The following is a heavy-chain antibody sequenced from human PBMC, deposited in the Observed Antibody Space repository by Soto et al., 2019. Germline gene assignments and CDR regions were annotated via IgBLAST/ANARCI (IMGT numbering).Heavy chain of an antibody. CDR3: AHSTTVGYCTSGVCPGVYGMDV. Sequence: QITLKESGPTLVKPTQTLTLTCTFSGFSLSTSGVGVGWIRQPPGKALEWLALIYWDDDKRYSPSLKSRLTLTKDTSKNQVVLTMTNMDPVDTATYSCAHSTTVGYCTSGVCPGVYGMDVWGQGTTVTVSS. CDR1: GFSLSTSGVG. CDR2: IYWDDDK. V-gene: IGHV2-5*02. J-gene: IGHJ6*02. D-gene: IGHD2-8*01.